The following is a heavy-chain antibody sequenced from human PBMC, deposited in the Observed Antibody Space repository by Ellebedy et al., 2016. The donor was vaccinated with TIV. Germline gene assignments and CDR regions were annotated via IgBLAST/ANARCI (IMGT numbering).Heavy chain of an antibody. D-gene: IGHD1-26*01. V-gene: IGHV4-59*01. Sequence: SETLSLXXTVSGGSISSYYWSWIRQPPGKGLEWIGYIYYSGSTNYNPSLKSRVTISVDTSKNQFSLKLSSVTAADTAVYYCARDHYVGAIIEGFDPWGQGTLVTVSS. CDR3: ARDHYVGAIIEGFDP. CDR2: IYYSGST. CDR1: GGSISSYY. J-gene: IGHJ5*02.